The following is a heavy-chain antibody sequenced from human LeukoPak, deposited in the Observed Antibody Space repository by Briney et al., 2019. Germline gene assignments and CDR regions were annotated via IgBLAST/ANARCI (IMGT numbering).Heavy chain of an antibody. CDR3: ARLFDFWSGYDY. CDR2: INSDGSSR. V-gene: IGHV3-74*01. D-gene: IGHD3-3*01. Sequence: GGSLRLSCAASGFTFSSYWMYWVRQAPGKGLVWVSRINSDGSSRTYADSVKGRFTISRDNAKNTLSLQMNSLRAEDTAVYYCARLFDFWSGYDYWGQGTLVTVSS. CDR1: GFTFSSYW. J-gene: IGHJ4*02.